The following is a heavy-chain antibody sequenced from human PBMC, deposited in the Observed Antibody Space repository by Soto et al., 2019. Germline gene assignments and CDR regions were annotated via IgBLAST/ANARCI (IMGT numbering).Heavy chain of an antibody. V-gene: IGHV4-59*01. CDR1: GGSISNYY. CDR3: ARVIGATVVTRYFDY. J-gene: IGHJ4*02. CDR2: IHYSGST. Sequence: QVQLQESGPGLVKPSETLSLTCTVSGGSISNYYWSWIRQPPGKGLEWIAHIHYSGSTNYNPSLKMLVTISVDTSRNQFSLKLSYVTGADTAVYYCARVIGATVVTRYFDYWGQGALVTVSS. D-gene: IGHD2-21*02.